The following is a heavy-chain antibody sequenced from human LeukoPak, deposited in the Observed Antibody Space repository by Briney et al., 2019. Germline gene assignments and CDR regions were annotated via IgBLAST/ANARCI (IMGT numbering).Heavy chain of an antibody. J-gene: IGHJ4*02. CDR3: VTLRWELLAPYFDH. Sequence: SETLSLTCSVSTDSTNTYYGSCIRHSPGEGLEWIGHIYQTGSTDYNPSFRSRGTISIDMSKKEFSLKLTSVTVADTAMYYCVTLRWELLAPYFDHWGQGAFVIVSS. D-gene: IGHD2-15*01. CDR2: IYQTGST. CDR1: TDSTNTYY. V-gene: IGHV4-59*13.